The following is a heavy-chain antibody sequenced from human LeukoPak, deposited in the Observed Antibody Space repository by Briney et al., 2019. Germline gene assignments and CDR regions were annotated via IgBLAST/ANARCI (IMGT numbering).Heavy chain of an antibody. V-gene: IGHV3-21*01. J-gene: IGHJ5*02. CDR2: ITSTSGSI. D-gene: IGHD1-1*01. CDR1: GFTFSCYS. Sequence: PGGSLRLSCAASGFTFSCYSMNWVRQAPGKGLEWVSSITSTSGSIYYAESVKGRFTISRDNAKNSLYLQMSSLRVEDTAVYYCARDDAAWNDVHWFDPWGQGTLVTVSS. CDR3: ARDDAAWNDVHWFDP.